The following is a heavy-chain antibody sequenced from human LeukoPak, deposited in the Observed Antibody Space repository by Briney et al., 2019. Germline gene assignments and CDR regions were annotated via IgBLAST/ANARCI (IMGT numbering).Heavy chain of an antibody. CDR1: GFTFSSYG. CDR2: ISGSGGST. V-gene: IGHV3-23*01. Sequence: PGGSLRLSCAASGFTFSSYGMSWVRQAPGKGLEWVSAISGSGGSTYYADSVKGRFTISRDNSKNTLYLQMNSLRAEDTAVYYCANTVQWLVPGWFDPWGQGTLVTVSS. CDR3: ANTVQWLVPGWFDP. D-gene: IGHD6-19*01. J-gene: IGHJ5*02.